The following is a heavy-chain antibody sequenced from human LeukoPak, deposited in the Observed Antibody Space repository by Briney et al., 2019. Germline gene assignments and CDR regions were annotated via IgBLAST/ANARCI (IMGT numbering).Heavy chain of an antibody. CDR1: GFTFNTYA. V-gene: IGHV3-23*01. Sequence: GGSLRLSCAASGFTFNTYAMSWVRQAPGKGLEWVSSMSGSGSCTYYADSVKGRFTISRDNSKNTLYLRMNSLRAEDTAVYYCAKPVSGGAIVEDYFDYWGQGTLVTVSS. CDR3: AKPVSGGAIVEDYFDY. CDR2: MSGSGSCT. J-gene: IGHJ4*02. D-gene: IGHD2-15*01.